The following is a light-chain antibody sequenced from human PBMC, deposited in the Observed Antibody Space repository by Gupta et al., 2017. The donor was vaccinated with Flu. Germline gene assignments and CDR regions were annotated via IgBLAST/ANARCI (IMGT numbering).Light chain of an antibody. CDR3: QQRSNWLT. CDR1: QSVSSY. V-gene: IGKV3-11*01. Sequence: PGERATRSGRASQSVSSYLAWYQQKPGQAPRLLIYDASNRATGIPARFSGSGSGTDFTLTISSLEPEDFAVYYCQQRSNWLTFGGGTKVEIK. J-gene: IGKJ4*01. CDR2: DAS.